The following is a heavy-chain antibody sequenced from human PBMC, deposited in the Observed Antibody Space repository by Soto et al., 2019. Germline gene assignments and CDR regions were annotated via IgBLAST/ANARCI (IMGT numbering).Heavy chain of an antibody. D-gene: IGHD3-9*01. V-gene: IGHV4-39*01. CDR3: EFFFVKQKTAYEISSRSPAFLLNRSSDL. Sequence: PGKGLEWIGTFYNSGSTNYNPSLESRVTISVDTSKNQFSLKVSSVTAADTAMYYCEFFFVKQKTAYEISSRSPAFLLNRSSDL. CDR2: FYNSGST. J-gene: IGHJ2*01.